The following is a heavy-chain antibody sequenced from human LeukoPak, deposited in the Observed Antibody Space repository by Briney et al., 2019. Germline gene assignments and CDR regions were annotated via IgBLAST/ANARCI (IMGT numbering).Heavy chain of an antibody. CDR3: ARDYRITIFGVVIPPDAFDI. Sequence: GASVKVSCKASGYTFTSYGISWVRQAPGQGLEWMGWISAYNGNTNYAQKLQGRVTMTTDTSTSTAYMELRSLRSDDTAVYYCARDYRITIFGVVIPPDAFDIWGQGTMVTVSS. V-gene: IGHV1-18*01. CDR1: GYTFTSYG. D-gene: IGHD3-3*01. J-gene: IGHJ3*02. CDR2: ISAYNGNT.